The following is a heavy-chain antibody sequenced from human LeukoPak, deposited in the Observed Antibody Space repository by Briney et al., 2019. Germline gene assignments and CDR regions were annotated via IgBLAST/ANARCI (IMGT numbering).Heavy chain of an antibody. CDR3: ARDQSSGYYKTFDY. Sequence: GGSLRLSCAASGFTFSSYGMHWVRQAPGKGLEWVAVISYDGSNKYYADSVKGRFTISRDNSKNTLYLQMNSLRAEDTAVYYCARDQSSGYYKTFDYWGQETLVTVSS. CDR1: GFTFSSYG. CDR2: ISYDGSNK. D-gene: IGHD3-22*01. V-gene: IGHV3-30*03. J-gene: IGHJ4*02.